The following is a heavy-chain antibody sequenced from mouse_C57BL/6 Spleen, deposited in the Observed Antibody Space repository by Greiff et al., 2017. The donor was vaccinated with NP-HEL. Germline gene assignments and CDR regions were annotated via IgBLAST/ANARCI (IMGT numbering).Heavy chain of an antibody. Sequence: VQLQQPGAELVMPGASVKLSCKASGYTFTSYWMHWVKQRPGQGLEWIGEIDPSDSYTNYNQKFKGKSTLTVDKSSSTAYMQLSSLTSEDSAVYYCASLYYYGGGFAYWGQGTLVTVSA. D-gene: IGHD1-1*01. CDR1: GYTFTSYW. CDR3: ASLYYYGGGFAY. V-gene: IGHV1-69*01. J-gene: IGHJ3*01. CDR2: IDPSDSYT.